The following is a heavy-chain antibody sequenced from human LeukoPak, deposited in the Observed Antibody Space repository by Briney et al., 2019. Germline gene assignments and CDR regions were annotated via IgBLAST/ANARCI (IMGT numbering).Heavy chain of an antibody. J-gene: IGHJ6*02. Sequence: SVKVSCKAPGGTFSSYAISWVRQAPGQGLEWMGRIIPILGIANYAQKFQGRVTITADKSTSTAYMGLSSLRSEDTAVYYCARDVNSYYYYGMDVWGQGTTVTVSS. CDR3: ARDVNSYYYYGMDV. CDR2: IIPILGIA. D-gene: IGHD2/OR15-2a*01. V-gene: IGHV1-69*04. CDR1: GGTFSSYA.